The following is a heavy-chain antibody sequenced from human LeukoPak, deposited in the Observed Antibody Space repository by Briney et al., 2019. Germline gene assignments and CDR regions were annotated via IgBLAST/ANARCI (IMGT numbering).Heavy chain of an antibody. Sequence: SETLSLTCTVSGGSISSGDSYWSWIRQHPGKGLECIGYIYYSGSTYYNPSLKSRVIISVDTSKNQFSLKLSSVTAADTAVYYCARVYKYYDSSGYYPYYDMDVWGQGTTVTVSS. CDR3: ARVYKYYDSSGYYPYYDMDV. V-gene: IGHV4-31*03. D-gene: IGHD3-22*01. CDR2: IYYSGST. J-gene: IGHJ6*02. CDR1: GGSISSGDSY.